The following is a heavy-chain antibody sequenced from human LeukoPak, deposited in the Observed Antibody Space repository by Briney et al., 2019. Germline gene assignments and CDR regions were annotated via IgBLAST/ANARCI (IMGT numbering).Heavy chain of an antibody. D-gene: IGHD6-13*01. V-gene: IGHV3-21*01. CDR3: ARERWYSSSRRAGWFDP. CDR1: GFMFSNYW. J-gene: IGHJ5*02. Sequence: PGGSLRLSCATSGFMFSNYWMTWVRQVPGKGLEWVSSISSSSSYIYYADSVKGRFTISRDNAKNSLYLQMNSLRAEDTAVYYCARERWYSSSRRAGWFDPWGQGTLVTVSS. CDR2: ISSSSSYI.